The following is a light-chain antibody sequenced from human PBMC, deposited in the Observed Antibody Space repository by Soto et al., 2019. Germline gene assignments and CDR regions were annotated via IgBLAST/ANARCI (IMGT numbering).Light chain of an antibody. J-gene: IGKJ5*01. CDR1: QSVSSY. CDR3: QQRSNWPT. CDR2: DAS. V-gene: IGKV3-11*01. Sequence: EVVFTQSPATLSVSPGARATLSCRASQSVSSYLAWYQQKPGQAPSLLIYDASNRATGIPARFIVSGSGTEFTLTISSLEPEDFAVDDCQQRSNWPTFGQGTRLEIK.